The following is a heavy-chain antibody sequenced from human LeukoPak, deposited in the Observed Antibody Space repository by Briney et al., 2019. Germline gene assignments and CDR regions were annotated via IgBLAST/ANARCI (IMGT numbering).Heavy chain of an antibody. D-gene: IGHD3-22*01. CDR1: GFTFDDYA. CDR2: ISWDGGST. CDR3: AKDSSGYPDY. Sequence: GGSLRLSCAASGFTFDDYAMHWVRQAPGKGLEWLSLISWDGGSTYYADSVKGRFTISRDNSKNSLYLQMNSLRAEDTALYYCAKDSSGYPDYWGQGTLVTVSS. V-gene: IGHV3-43D*03. J-gene: IGHJ4*02.